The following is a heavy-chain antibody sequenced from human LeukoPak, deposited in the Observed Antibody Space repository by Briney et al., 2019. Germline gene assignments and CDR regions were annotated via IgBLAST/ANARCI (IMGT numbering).Heavy chain of an antibody. V-gene: IGHV4-4*07. J-gene: IGHJ6*02. CDR1: AGSISSYY. CDR3: ARTSSSSWSYGMDV. Sequence: SETLSLTCTVSAGSISSYYWSWLRQPAGKGLEWIGRIYPSGRTNYNPSLRGRVTMSVDTSKNQFSLKLTSVTAADTAVYYCARTSSSSWSYGMDVWGQGTTVTVSS. CDR2: IYPSGRT. D-gene: IGHD6-13*01.